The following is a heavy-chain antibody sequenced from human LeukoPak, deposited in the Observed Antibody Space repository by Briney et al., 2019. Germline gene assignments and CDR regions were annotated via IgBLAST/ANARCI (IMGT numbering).Heavy chain of an antibody. CDR1: GGSISSYY. Sequence: SETLSLTCTVSGGSISSYYWSWIRQPPGKGLEWIGYIYYSGSTNYNPSLKSRVTISVDTSKNQFSLKLSSVTAADTAVYYCARYGSGSSLLDYWGQGTLVTVSS. D-gene: IGHD3-10*01. J-gene: IGHJ4*02. CDR3: ARYGSGSSLLDY. V-gene: IGHV4-59*01. CDR2: IYYSGST.